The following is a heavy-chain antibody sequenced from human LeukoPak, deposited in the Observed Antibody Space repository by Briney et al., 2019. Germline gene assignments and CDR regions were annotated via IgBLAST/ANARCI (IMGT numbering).Heavy chain of an antibody. CDR3: ARDLSYGYVLSYYFDY. CDR2: ISSSSSTI. D-gene: IGHD5-18*01. V-gene: IGHV3-48*01. CDR1: GFTFSSYS. Sequence: GGSLRLSCAASGFTFSSYSMNWVRQAPGKGLEWVSYISSSSSTIYYADSVKGRFTTSRDNAKNSLYLHMNSLRAEDTAVYYCARDLSYGYVLSYYFDYWGQGTLVTVSS. J-gene: IGHJ4*02.